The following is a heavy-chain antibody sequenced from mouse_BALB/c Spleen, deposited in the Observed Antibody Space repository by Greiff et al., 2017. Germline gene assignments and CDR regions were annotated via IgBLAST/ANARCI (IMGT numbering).Heavy chain of an antibody. J-gene: IGHJ4*01. D-gene: IGHD2-14*01. Sequence: VQLQQSGAELMKPGASVKISCKATGYTFSSYWIEWVKQRPGHGLEWIGEILPGSGSTNYNEKFKGKATFTADTSSNTAYMQLSSLTSEDSAVCYCARGMHRYDGGYAMDYWGQGTSVTVSS. CDR3: ARGMHRYDGGYAMDY. CDR2: ILPGSGST. V-gene: IGHV1-9*01. CDR1: GYTFSSYW.